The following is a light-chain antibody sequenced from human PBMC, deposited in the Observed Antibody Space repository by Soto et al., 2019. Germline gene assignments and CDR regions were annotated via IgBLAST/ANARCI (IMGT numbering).Light chain of an antibody. CDR1: QSVLYSSNNKNY. CDR3: QQYYTTPPT. Sequence: DIVMTQSPDSLAVSLGERATINCKSSQSVLYSSNNKNYLAWYQQKPGQPPKLLIYWASTRESGVPDRFSGSGSGTEFTRTSSSLQAEDVAVYYCQQYYTTPPTFGQGTKVEIK. J-gene: IGKJ1*01. V-gene: IGKV4-1*01. CDR2: WAS.